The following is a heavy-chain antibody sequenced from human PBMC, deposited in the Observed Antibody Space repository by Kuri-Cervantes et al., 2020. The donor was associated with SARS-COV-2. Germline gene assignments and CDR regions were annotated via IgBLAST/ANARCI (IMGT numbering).Heavy chain of an antibody. CDR1: GFTFSSYA. CDR3: ARGDYYDSSGYYLHYFDY. V-gene: IGHV3-30-3*01. CDR2: ISYDGSNK. D-gene: IGHD3-22*01. J-gene: IGHJ4*02. Sequence: GGSLRLSCAASGFTFSSYAMHWVRQAPGKGLEWVAVISYDGSNKYYADSVKGRFTISRGNSKNTLYLQMNSLRAEDTAVYYCARGDYYDSSGYYLHYFDYWGQGTLVTVSS.